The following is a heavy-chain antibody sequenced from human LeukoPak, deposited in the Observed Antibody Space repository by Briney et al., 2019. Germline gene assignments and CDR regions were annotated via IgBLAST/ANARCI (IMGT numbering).Heavy chain of an antibody. CDR2: ISGSGGST. CDR3: AKVPVGILYFHEYFQH. V-gene: IGHV3-23*01. J-gene: IGHJ1*01. Sequence: PGGPLRLSCAASGFTFSSYAMSWVRQAPGKGLDWVSAISGSGGSTYYADSVKGRFTISRDNSKNTLYLQMNSLRAEDTAVYYCAKVPVGILYFHEYFQHWGQGTLVTVSS. CDR1: GFTFSSYA. D-gene: IGHD2-15*01.